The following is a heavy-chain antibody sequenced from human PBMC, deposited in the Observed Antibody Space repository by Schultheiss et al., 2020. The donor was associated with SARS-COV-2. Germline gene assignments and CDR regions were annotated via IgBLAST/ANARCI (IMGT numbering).Heavy chain of an antibody. Sequence: GESLKISCAVSGFTFSNYGMHWVRQAPGKGLEWVAVIWYDGSIKFYADSVKGRFTISKDNSKSTLFLQMNSLRADDTAVYYCARDLESVTLDYWGQGTLVTVSS. CDR2: IWYDGSIK. CDR1: GFTFSNYG. D-gene: IGHD5-24*01. J-gene: IGHJ4*02. V-gene: IGHV3-33*01. CDR3: ARDLESVTLDY.